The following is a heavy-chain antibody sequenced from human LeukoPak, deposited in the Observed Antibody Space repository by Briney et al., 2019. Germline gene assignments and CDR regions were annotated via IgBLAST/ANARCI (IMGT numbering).Heavy chain of an antibody. J-gene: IGHJ4*02. CDR3: AKGAIVAGGELHSPMD. D-gene: IGHD6-13*01. CDR1: GFTVSDNF. V-gene: IGHV3-66*01. CDR2: IYRGGST. Sequence: PGGSLRLSCAASGFTVSDNFMTWGRQAPGKGLEWVSVIYRGGSTHYADSVKGRFTISRDNSKNALYLQMNSLRAEDTAVYYCAKGAIVAGGELHSPMDWGQGALVTVSS.